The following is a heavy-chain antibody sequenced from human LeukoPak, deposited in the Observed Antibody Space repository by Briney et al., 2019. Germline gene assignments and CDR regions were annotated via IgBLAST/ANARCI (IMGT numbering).Heavy chain of an antibody. V-gene: IGHV3-7*01. CDR3: ARSRPFDY. CDR1: GFTFSSYW. J-gene: IGHJ4*02. Sequence: GGSLRLSCAASGFTFSSYWVSWVRQAPGKGLEWVANIKQDGSEKYYVDSVKGRFTISRDNAKNSLYLQMNSLRAEDTAVYYCARSRPFDYWGQGTLVTVSS. CDR2: IKQDGSEK.